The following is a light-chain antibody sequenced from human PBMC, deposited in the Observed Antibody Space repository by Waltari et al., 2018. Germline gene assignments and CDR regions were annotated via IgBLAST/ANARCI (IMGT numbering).Light chain of an antibody. Sequence: QTVATQEPSFSVSPGGTVTLTCGLTSGSVPTNYYPTWIQQTPGQAPRPLIFSSTARSSGVPGRFSGSILGNRVALTIRGAQADDESDYYCVLYMGSGIWVFGGGTKVTVL. CDR2: SST. J-gene: IGLJ3*02. CDR3: VLYMGSGIWV. CDR1: SGSVPTNYY. V-gene: IGLV8-61*01.